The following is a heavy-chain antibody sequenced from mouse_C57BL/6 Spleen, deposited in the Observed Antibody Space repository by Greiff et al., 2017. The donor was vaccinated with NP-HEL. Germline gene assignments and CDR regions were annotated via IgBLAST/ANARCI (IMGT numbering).Heavy chain of an antibody. CDR2: IDPSDSET. Sequence: QVQLQQPGAELVRPGSSVKLSCKASGYTFTSYWMHWVKQRPIQGLEWIGNIDPSDSETHYNQKFKDKATLTVDKSSSTAYMQLSSLTSEDSAVYYCARTYYYGSSSHWYFDVWGTGTTVTVSS. D-gene: IGHD1-1*01. J-gene: IGHJ1*03. CDR3: ARTYYYGSSSHWYFDV. CDR1: GYTFTSYW. V-gene: IGHV1-52*01.